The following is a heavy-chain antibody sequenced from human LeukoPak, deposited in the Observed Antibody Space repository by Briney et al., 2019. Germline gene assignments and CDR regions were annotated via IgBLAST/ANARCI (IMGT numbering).Heavy chain of an antibody. Sequence: ASVKVSCKASGYTFTSYDINWVRQATGQGLEWMGLVDPEDGETIYAEKFQGRVTITADTSTDTAYMELSSLRSEDTAVYYCARAGEYYDSSGYYSGWFDPWGQGTLVTVSS. V-gene: IGHV1-69-2*01. CDR3: ARAGEYYDSSGYYSGWFDP. CDR2: VDPEDGET. D-gene: IGHD3-22*01. J-gene: IGHJ5*02. CDR1: GYTFTSYD.